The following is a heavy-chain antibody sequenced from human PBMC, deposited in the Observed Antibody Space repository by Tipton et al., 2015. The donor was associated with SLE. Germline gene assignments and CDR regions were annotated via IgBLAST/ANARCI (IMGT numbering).Heavy chain of an antibody. J-gene: IGHJ3*02. D-gene: IGHD5-18*01. CDR2: IYYSGTT. CDR1: GASISRGGYS. CDR3: ASSGYAYGYGAGGAFDI. Sequence: TLSLTCTVSGASISRGGYSWTWIRQPPGKGLEWIGYIYYSGTTDYNPSLTSRVSISVDTSNSQFSLKLSSVTAADTATYYCASSGYAYGYGAGGAFDIWGQGAVVTVSS. V-gene: IGHV4-31*03.